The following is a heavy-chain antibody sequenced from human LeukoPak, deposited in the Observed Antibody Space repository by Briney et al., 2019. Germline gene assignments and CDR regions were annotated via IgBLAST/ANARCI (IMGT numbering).Heavy chain of an antibody. V-gene: IGHV4-61*02. J-gene: IGHJ6*02. Sequence: SETLSLTCTVSGGSISSGSYYWSWIRQPAGKGLEWIGRIYTSGSTNYNPSLKSRVTISVHTSKNQFSLKLSSVTAADTAVYYCARGGYSSGWSPIDYYYYYGMDVWGQGTTVTVSS. CDR2: IYTSGST. D-gene: IGHD6-19*01. CDR1: GGSISSGSYY. CDR3: ARGGYSSGWSPIDYYYYYGMDV.